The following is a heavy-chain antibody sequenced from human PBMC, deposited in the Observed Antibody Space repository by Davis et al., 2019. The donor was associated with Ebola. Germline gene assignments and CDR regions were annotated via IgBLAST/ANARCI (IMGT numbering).Heavy chain of an antibody. D-gene: IGHD6-19*01. CDR2: IWYDGSNT. V-gene: IGHV3-33*08. Sequence: GGSLRLSRAASGFTFSSYAMSWVRQAPGKGREGVAVIWYDGSNTYYADSVKGRFTISRDNSKNTLYLQMNSLRAEDTAVYYCARDWDYNLSSGWRDGMDVWGQGTTVTVSS. CDR1: GFTFSSYA. J-gene: IGHJ6*02. CDR3: ARDWDYNLSSGWRDGMDV.